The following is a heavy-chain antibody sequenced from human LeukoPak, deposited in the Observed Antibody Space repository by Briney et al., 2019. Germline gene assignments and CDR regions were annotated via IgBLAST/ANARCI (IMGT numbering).Heavy chain of an antibody. CDR3: ARGEGSSWTSRGSLLKY. J-gene: IGHJ4*02. CDR1: GGSFSGYY. D-gene: IGHD6-13*01. Sequence: SETLSLTCAVYGGSFSGYYWSWIRQPPGKGLEWIGEINHSGSTNYNPSLKSRVTISVDTSKNQFSLKLSSVTAADTAVYYCARGEGSSWTSRGSLLKYWGQGTLVTVSS. CDR2: INHSGST. V-gene: IGHV4-34*01.